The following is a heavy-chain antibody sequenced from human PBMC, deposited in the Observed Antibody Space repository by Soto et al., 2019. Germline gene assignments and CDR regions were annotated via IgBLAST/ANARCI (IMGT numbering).Heavy chain of an antibody. CDR3: ATSYGSGYRAFDY. CDR2: VNPILSLS. CDR1: GDTFSFYS. Sequence: QVQLVQSGAEVKRPGSSVKVSCKASGDTFSFYSINWVRQAPGRGLEWMGRVNPILSLSNYAQRFQGRVTMTADKSTSSAYMVISSLRSEDTAIYYCATSYGSGYRAFDYWGQGAQVIVSS. V-gene: IGHV1-69*02. J-gene: IGHJ4*02. D-gene: IGHD3-10*01.